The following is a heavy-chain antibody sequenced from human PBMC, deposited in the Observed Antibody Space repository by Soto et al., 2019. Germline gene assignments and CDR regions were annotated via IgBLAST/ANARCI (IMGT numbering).Heavy chain of an antibody. CDR1: GFTFSSYA. Sequence: GGSLRLSCAASGFTFSSYAMSWVRQAAWKGLEWFSAISGSGGSKYYADSVKGRFTISRDNSKNTLYLQMNSLRAEDTAVYYCAKDAVGGLEIPNWFDPCCQATLVTVSS. D-gene: IGHD1-7*01. V-gene: IGHV3-23*01. CDR2: ISGSGGSK. CDR3: AKDAVGGLEIPNWFDP. J-gene: IGHJ5*02.